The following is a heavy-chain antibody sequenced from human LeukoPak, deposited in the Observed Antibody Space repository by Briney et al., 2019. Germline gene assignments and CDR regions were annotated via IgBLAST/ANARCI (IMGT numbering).Heavy chain of an antibody. D-gene: IGHD6-19*01. CDR1: GGSISSSSYY. CDR2: IYYSGST. J-gene: IGHJ5*02. Sequence: SETLSLTCTVSGGSISSSSYYWGWIRQPPGKGLEWIGSIYYSGSTYYNPSLKSRVTISVDTSKNQFSLRLSSVTAADTAGYYCARHWNSGFLAGFNWFDPWGQGTLVTVSS. V-gene: IGHV4-39*01. CDR3: ARHWNSGFLAGFNWFDP.